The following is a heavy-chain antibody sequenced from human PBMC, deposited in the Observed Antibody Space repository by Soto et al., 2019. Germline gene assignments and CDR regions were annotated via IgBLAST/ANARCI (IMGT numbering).Heavy chain of an antibody. V-gene: IGHV1-69*12. CDR3: ARVPVSVDGYNQMNWYFDL. J-gene: IGHJ2*01. CDR2: IIPIFGTA. Sequence: QVQLVQSGAEVKKPGSSVKVSCKASGGTFSSYAISWVRQAPGQGLEWMGGIIPIFGTANYAQKFQGRVTITADESTSTAYMELSSVRSEDTAVYYCARVPVSVDGYNQMNWYFDLWGRGTLVTVSS. D-gene: IGHD5-12*01. CDR1: GGTFSSYA.